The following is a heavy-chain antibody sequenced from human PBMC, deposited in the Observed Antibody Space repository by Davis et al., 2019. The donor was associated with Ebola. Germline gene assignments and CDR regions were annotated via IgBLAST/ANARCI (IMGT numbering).Heavy chain of an antibody. J-gene: IGHJ5*02. CDR3: ARGIRDGAGDWFDP. D-gene: IGHD3-10*01. CDR1: GGSFSGYY. V-gene: IGHV4-34*01. Sequence: MPSETLSLTCAVYGGSFSGYYWSWIRQPPGKGLEWIGEINHSGSTNYNPSLKSRVTMSVDTTNNQFFLKLSSVTAADTAVYYCARGIRDGAGDWFDPWGQGTLVTVSS. CDR2: INHSGST.